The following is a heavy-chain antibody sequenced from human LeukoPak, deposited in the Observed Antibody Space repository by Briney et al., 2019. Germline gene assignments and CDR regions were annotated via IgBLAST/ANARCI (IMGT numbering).Heavy chain of an antibody. CDR3: ARGVGPTSWFDP. CDR2: IYPSDSDT. D-gene: IGHD1-26*01. CDR1: GYRFTSYW. Sequence: GESLKISCKGSGYRFTSYWIGWVRPMPGKGLEWMGIIYPSDSDTRYSPSFQGQVTISADKSINTAYLQWSSLKASDTAIYYCARGVGPTSWFDPWGQGTLVSVSS. J-gene: IGHJ5*02. V-gene: IGHV5-51*01.